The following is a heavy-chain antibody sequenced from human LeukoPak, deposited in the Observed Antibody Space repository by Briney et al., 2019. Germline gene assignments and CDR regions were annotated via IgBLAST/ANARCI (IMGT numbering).Heavy chain of an antibody. CDR1: GFTVSSNY. Sequence: GGSLRLSCAASGFTVSSNYMSWVRQAPGKGLEWVSVIYSGGSTYYADSVKGRFTISRDNSKNTLYLQMNSLRAEDTAVYYCAREGYHGYSYVTSFDYWGQGTLVTVSS. CDR2: IYSGGST. D-gene: IGHD5-18*01. J-gene: IGHJ4*02. V-gene: IGHV3-53*01. CDR3: AREGYHGYSYVTSFDY.